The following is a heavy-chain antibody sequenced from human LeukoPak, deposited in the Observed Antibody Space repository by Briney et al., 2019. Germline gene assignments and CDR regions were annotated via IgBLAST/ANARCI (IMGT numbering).Heavy chain of an antibody. J-gene: IGHJ5*02. D-gene: IGHD4-17*01. CDR3: ARDSYVDSEAVRWFDP. CDR2: IYRGRPT. CDR1: GFTVSSNY. Sequence: GGSLRPSCAASGFTVSSNYMSWVHQAPGKGLEWVSVIYRGRPTYYADSVKGRFTISRDNSKNTLYLQINSLRAEDTAVYYCARDSYVDSEAVRWFDPWGQGTLVTVSS. V-gene: IGHV3-66*01.